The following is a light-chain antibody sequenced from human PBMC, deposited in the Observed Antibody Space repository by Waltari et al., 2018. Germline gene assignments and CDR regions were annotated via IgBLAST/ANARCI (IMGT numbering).Light chain of an antibody. V-gene: IGKV1-27*01. CDR3: QQEYTTPFT. CDR2: AAS. J-gene: IGKJ3*01. CDR1: QGINKE. Sequence: DIQMTHSPSSLSASVGDRVTVTCRASQGINKELNWYQQKPGKAPTLLIYAASSLQTGVSSRVSGSGSGTDFTFTISSLQPEDVATYYCQQEYTTPFTFGPGTKLDIK.